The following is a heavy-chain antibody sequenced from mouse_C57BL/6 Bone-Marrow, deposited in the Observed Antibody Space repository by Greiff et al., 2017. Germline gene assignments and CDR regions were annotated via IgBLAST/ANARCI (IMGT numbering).Heavy chain of an antibody. J-gene: IGHJ4*01. Sequence: QVQLQQPGAELVKPGASVKISCKASGYAFSSYWMNWVKQRPGKGIEWIGQIYPGDGDTNYNGKFKGKATLTADKSSSTAYMQLSSLTSEDSAVYFCARSPRDAMDYWGQGTSVTVSS. CDR2: IYPGDGDT. CDR1: GYAFSSYW. CDR3: ARSPRDAMDY. V-gene: IGHV1-80*01.